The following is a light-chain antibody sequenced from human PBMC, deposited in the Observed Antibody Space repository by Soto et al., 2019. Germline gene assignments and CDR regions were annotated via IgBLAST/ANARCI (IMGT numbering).Light chain of an antibody. CDR2: DVN. J-gene: IGLJ2*01. Sequence: SALTQPASVSGSPGQSIAISCTGTSSDVGAYDYVSWYQQHPGKAPKVMVFDVNHRPSGVSNRFSGSKSGNTASLTITGLQAEDEADYYCGLYTRSKSVIFGGGTKVTVL. CDR3: GLYTRSKSVI. V-gene: IGLV2-14*03. CDR1: SSDVGAYDY.